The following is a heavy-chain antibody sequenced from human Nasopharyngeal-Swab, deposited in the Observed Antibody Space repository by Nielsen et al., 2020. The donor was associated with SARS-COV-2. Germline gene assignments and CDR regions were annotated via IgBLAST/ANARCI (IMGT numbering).Heavy chain of an antibody. D-gene: IGHD4-23*01. J-gene: IGHJ4*02. CDR2: INTDGRRT. Sequence: GESLKISCAASGFSFSTVWMHWVRQVPGEGLLWVSRINTDGRRTNYAESVKGRFTISRDNVKNTLYLQMNNLRPEDTAVYYCARDLGGFGGYWGQGTLATVSS. V-gene: IGHV3-74*01. CDR1: GFSFSTVW. CDR3: ARDLGGFGGY.